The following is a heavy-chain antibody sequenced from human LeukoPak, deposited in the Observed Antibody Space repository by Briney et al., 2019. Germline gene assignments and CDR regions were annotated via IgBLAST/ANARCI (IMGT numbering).Heavy chain of an antibody. V-gene: IGHV1-18*01. J-gene: IGHJ4*02. Sequence: ASVKVSCKATGYTFTSYGISWVRQAPGQGLEWMGWISAYNGNTNYAQKLQGRVTMTTDTSTSTAYMELRSLRSEDTAVYYCARGAYYNTLTGYRGEILGFDFWGQGTLVTFSS. CDR1: GYTFTSYG. CDR2: ISAYNGNT. CDR3: ARGAYYNTLTGYRGEILGFDF. D-gene: IGHD3-9*01.